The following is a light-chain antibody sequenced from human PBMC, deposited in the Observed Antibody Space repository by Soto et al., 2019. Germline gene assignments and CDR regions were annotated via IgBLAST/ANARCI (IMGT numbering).Light chain of an antibody. CDR3: QQYNTYLWT. Sequence: DIQMTQSPSTLSASVGDRVIITCRASQSISNWLAWYQQKPGRLPRVLIYQASTLESGVPSRFSGSGSGTEFTLTISSLQPDDFATYYCQQYNTYLWTFGQRTKVEIK. V-gene: IGKV1-5*03. CDR1: QSISNW. J-gene: IGKJ1*01. CDR2: QAS.